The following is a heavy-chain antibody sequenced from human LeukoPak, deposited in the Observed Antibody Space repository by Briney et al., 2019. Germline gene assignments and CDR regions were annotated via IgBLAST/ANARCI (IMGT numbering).Heavy chain of an antibody. D-gene: IGHD3-10*01. CDR1: GGTFSGYA. J-gene: IGHJ1*01. V-gene: IGHV1-69*01. Sequence: VSCKASGGTFSGYAFSWVRQAPGQGLEWMGGIIPMFGRTNYAQTFQGRVTITADESTSTAYTELTSLRSDDTAVYYCARDQGLWFGELLPHGEYFQHWGQGTLVTVSS. CDR2: IIPMFGRT. CDR3: ARDQGLWFGELLPHGEYFQH.